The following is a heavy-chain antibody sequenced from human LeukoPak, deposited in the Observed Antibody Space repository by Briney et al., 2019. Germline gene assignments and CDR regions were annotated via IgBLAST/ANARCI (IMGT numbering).Heavy chain of an antibody. Sequence: GSLRLSCAASGFTFSSYSMNWVRQSPGKGLEWIGEIDHNGITHYNPSLKSRVAMSVDTTRKRFSLTLTSENAADTAVYYCARGGGGAKAFYYDYWGQGSLVTVSS. CDR2: IDHNGIT. CDR3: ARGGGGAKAFYYDY. J-gene: IGHJ4*02. D-gene: IGHD1-26*01. CDR1: GFTFSSYS. V-gene: IGHV4-34*01.